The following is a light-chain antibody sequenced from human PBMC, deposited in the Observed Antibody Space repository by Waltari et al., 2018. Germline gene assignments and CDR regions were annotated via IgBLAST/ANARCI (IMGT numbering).Light chain of an antibody. CDR3: SSYAGSNNVV. CDR2: EVS. J-gene: IGLJ2*01. Sequence: QSALTQPPSASGSPGQSVTISCTGTSSDVGAYDYVSWYQHHPGKAPKLLISEVSKRPSGAPDRFSGSRSGNTASLTVSGLQAEDEADYYCSSYAGSNNVVFGGGTKLTVL. CDR1: SSDVGAYDY. V-gene: IGLV2-8*01.